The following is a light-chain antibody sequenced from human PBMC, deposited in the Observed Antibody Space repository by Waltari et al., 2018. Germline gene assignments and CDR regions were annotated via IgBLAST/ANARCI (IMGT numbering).Light chain of an antibody. J-gene: IGKJ4*01. CDR2: WAS. Sequence: DIVMTQSPDSLAVSLGERAPINCKSSQSVLYSSNNKNYFAWYQQKPGQPPKLLIYWASTRESGVPDRFSGSGSGTDFTLTINSLQAEDVAVYYCQQYYSTPGPTFGGGTKVEIK. V-gene: IGKV4-1*01. CDR3: QQYYSTPGPT. CDR1: QSVLYSSNNKNY.